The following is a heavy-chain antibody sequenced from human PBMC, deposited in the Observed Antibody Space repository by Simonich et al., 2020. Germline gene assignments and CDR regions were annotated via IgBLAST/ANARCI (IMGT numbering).Heavy chain of an antibody. CDR2: IYYSVST. CDR1: GGSISSSSYY. D-gene: IGHD6-13*01. V-gene: IGHV4-39*01. J-gene: IGHJ3*02. CDR3: ARHAGFAFDI. Sequence: QLQLQESGPGLVKPSETLSLTCTVSGGSISSSSYYWGWIRQPPVKGLEWIGSIYYSVSTYYNPSLKSRVTISVDTSKNQFSLKLSSLTAADTAVYYCARHAGFAFDIWGQGTMVTVSS.